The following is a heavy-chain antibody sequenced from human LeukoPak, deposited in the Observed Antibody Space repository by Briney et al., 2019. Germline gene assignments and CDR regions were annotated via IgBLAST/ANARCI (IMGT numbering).Heavy chain of an antibody. D-gene: IGHD1-1*01. CDR2: IYYTGST. CDR1: GGSISRYY. Sequence: ETLCLTCTVSGGSISRYYWSWIRLPPGKRLEWIGYIYYTGSTNYNPSLKSRVTMPVDTSKNQFSLKLSSVTAADTAVYYCAGHPPGNDDAFDIWGQGTIVADPS. CDR3: AGHPPGNDDAFDI. V-gene: IGHV4-59*08. J-gene: IGHJ3*02.